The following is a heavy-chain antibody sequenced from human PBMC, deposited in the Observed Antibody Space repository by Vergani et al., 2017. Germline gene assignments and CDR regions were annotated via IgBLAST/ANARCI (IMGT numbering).Heavy chain of an antibody. D-gene: IGHD3-10*01. CDR1: GGSISSGGYY. Sequence: QVQLQESGPGLVKPSQTLSLTCTVSGGSISSGGYYWSWIRQHPGKGLEWIGYIYYSGSTYYNPSLKSRVTISVDTSKNQFSLRLSSVTAADTAVYYCSRDPDEAGYFDYWGQGTLVTVSS. V-gene: IGHV4-31*03. CDR2: IYYSGST. J-gene: IGHJ4*02. CDR3: SRDPDEAGYFDY.